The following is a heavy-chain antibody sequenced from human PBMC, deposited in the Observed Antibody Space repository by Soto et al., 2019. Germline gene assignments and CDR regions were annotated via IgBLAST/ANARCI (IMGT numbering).Heavy chain of an antibody. CDR2: INPSGGST. Sequence: ASVKVSCKASGYTFTSYYMHWVRQAPGQGLEWMGIINPSGGSTSYAQKFQGRVTMTRDTSTSTVYMELSSLRSEDTAVYYCATAHLWFGELLFYFDYWGQGTLVTV. D-gene: IGHD3-10*01. CDR3: ATAHLWFGELLFYFDY. V-gene: IGHV1-46*01. CDR1: GYTFTSYY. J-gene: IGHJ4*02.